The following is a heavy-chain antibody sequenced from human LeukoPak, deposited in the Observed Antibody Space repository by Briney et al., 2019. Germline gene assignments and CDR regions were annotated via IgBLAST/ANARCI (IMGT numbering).Heavy chain of an antibody. CDR1: GISLRSYS. CDR2: TSHDESNK. CDR3: AKGDAAGAYRTDF. V-gene: IGHV3-30-3*01. D-gene: IGHD6-13*01. Sequence: PGGSLRLSCVASGISLRSYSVHWVRQAPGKGLEWVALTSHDESNKKHADSVRGRCTISRDNSRDTVFLQLSNLRHEDTAVYYCAKGDAAGAYRTDFWGPGTRVTVSS. J-gene: IGHJ4*02.